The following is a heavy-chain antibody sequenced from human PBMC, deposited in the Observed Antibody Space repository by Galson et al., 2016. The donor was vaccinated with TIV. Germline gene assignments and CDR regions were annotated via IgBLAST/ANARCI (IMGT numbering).Heavy chain of an antibody. V-gene: IGHV3-30*02. CDR3: ANRGLKVYMTNFWYYMDV. CDR2: IQLDGHSQ. D-gene: IGHD1-14*01. J-gene: IGHJ6*03. CDR1: GFTVSSHY. Sequence: SLRLSCAASGFTVSSHYISWVRQAPGKGLEWVAFIQLDGHSQFYADSVKGRFTISRDNSKNTLYLQMRTLKTDDTAVYYCANRGLKVYMTNFWYYMDVWGKGTTVTVS.